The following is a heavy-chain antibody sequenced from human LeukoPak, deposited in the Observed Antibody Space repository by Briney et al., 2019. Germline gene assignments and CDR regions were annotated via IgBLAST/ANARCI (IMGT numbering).Heavy chain of an antibody. CDR2: ISSSSSYI. J-gene: IGHJ4*02. V-gene: IGHV3-21*01. CDR3: ARDHYYDSSALDY. CDR1: GLSFSSYW. Sequence: GGSLRLSCSASGLSFSSYWMSWVRQAPGKGLEWVSSISSSSSYIYYADSVKGRFTIPRDNAKNSLYLQMNSLRAEDTAVYYCARDHYYDSSALDYWGQGTLVTVSS. D-gene: IGHD3-22*01.